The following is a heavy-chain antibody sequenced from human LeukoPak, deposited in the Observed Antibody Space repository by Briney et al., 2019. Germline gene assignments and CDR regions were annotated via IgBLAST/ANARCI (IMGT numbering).Heavy chain of an antibody. Sequence: GGSLRLSCAASGFTFSSYGMHWVRQAPGKGLEWVAVISYDGSNKYYADSVKGRFTISRDNSKNTLYLQMNSLRAEDTAVYYCANDYYDSSGWGQGTLVTVSS. V-gene: IGHV3-30*18. CDR2: ISYDGSNK. CDR3: ANDYYDSSG. CDR1: GFTFSSYG. D-gene: IGHD3-22*01. J-gene: IGHJ4*02.